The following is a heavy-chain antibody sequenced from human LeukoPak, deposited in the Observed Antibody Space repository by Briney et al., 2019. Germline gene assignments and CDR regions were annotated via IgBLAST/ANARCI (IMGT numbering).Heavy chain of an antibody. CDR1: GGSISSGNYY. D-gene: IGHD1-1*01. CDR2: IYYSGST. Sequence: SETLSLTCTVSGGSISSGNYYWTWIRQPPGKGLEWIGYIYYSGSTYYNPSLKSRVTISVNTSRNQFSLKLNSVTAADTAVYYCARDFKGMTTIDYWGQGTLVTVSS. CDR3: ARDFKGMTTIDY. V-gene: IGHV4-30-4*01. J-gene: IGHJ4*02.